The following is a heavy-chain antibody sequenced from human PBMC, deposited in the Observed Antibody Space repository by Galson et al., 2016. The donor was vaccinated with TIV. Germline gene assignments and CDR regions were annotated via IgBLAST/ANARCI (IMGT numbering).Heavy chain of an antibody. J-gene: IGHJ5*02. Sequence: SVKVSCKGSGGPFRSYAISWVRQAPGQGPEWMGWIRTSNGDTNRAQKFQERVTLTRDTSTTTAYMELMRLRFDDTAVYYCARDWDGSVNWFDPWGKGTLVTVSS. V-gene: IGHV1-18*01. D-gene: IGHD1-1*01. CDR1: GGPFRSYA. CDR3: ARDWDGSVNWFDP. CDR2: IRTSNGDT.